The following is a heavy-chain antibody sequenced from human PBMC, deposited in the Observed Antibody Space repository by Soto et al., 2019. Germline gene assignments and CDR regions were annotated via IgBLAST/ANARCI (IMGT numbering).Heavy chain of an antibody. J-gene: IGHJ5*02. D-gene: IGHD3-10*01. CDR2: MYYSGST. Sequence: SETLSLTCTVSGGSISSRNYYWGWFRQPPGKGLEWIGNMYYSGSTYYNPSLKSRVTISVDTSKNQFSLKLSSVTAADTAVYYCATSGSYYGWFDPWGQGIQVTVS. V-gene: IGHV4-39*01. CDR1: GGSISSRNYY. CDR3: ATSGSYYGWFDP.